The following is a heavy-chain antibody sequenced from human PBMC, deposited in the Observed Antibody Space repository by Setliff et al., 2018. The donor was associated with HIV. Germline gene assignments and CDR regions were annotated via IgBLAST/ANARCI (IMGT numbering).Heavy chain of an antibody. D-gene: IGHD1-7*01. J-gene: IGHJ3*02. V-gene: IGHV4-61*09. Sequence: TLSLTCTVSGDSISGGSYFWIWIRQPAGKGLEWIGHISTTGSTNYDPSLKSRVIMSVDTSRNQFSLKLSSVTAADTAVYYCARGAYNWNYRKIGGAFDIWGQGTMVTVSS. CDR2: ISTTGST. CDR3: ARGAYNWNYRKIGGAFDI. CDR1: GDSISGGSYF.